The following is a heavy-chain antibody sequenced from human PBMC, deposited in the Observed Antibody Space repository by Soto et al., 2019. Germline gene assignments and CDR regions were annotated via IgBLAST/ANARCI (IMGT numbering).Heavy chain of an antibody. Sequence: QMQLQESGPGLVKPSETMSLTCTASGASISNYYWNWIRQPPGKGLEWIGHIYNGESNNYYPSLKRRVTISVDTSRYQFSLKLGSVSGAYTAVYYCAQTTGGPGFDCWGQGFLVYVPS. J-gene: IGHJ4*02. CDR1: GASISNYY. CDR3: AQTTGGPGFDC. D-gene: IGHD2-8*02. CDR2: IYNGESN. V-gene: IGHV4-59*01.